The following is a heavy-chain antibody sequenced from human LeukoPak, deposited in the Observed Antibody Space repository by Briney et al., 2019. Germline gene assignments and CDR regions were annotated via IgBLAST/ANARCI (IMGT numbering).Heavy chain of an antibody. D-gene: IGHD6-13*01. CDR1: GFSFSVYW. J-gene: IGHJ4*02. Sequence: PGGSLRLSCAASGFSFSVYWMHWVRQAPGKGPVWVSRIKTDGSITDYADSVKGRFTISRDNAKNTLYLQMNSLRAEDTAVYYCANDPSSSSPATDYWGQATLVTVSS. V-gene: IGHV3-74*01. CDR2: IKTDGSIT. CDR3: ANDPSSSSPATDY.